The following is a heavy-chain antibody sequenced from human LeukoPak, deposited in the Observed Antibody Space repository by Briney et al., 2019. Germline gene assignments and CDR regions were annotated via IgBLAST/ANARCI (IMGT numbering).Heavy chain of an antibody. D-gene: IGHD3-22*01. Sequence: SQTLSLTCAVSGGSISSGGYSWSWIRQPPGKGLEWIGYIYHSGSTYYNPSLKSRVTISVDRSKNQFSLKLSSVTAADTAVYYCARVSPYDSSGYYFDYWGQGTLVTVSS. CDR2: IYHSGST. CDR1: GGSISSGGYS. CDR3: ARVSPYDSSGYYFDY. V-gene: IGHV4-30-2*01. J-gene: IGHJ4*02.